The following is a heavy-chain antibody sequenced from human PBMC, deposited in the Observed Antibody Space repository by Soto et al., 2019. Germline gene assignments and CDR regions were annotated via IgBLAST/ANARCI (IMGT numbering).Heavy chain of an antibody. CDR2: INHSGST. Sequence: SETLSLTCAVYGGSFSGYYWSWIRQPPGKGLEWIGEINHSGSTNYNPSLKSRVTISVDTSKNQFSLKLSSVTAADTAVYYCARGAGGRNYDILTGYYMGDWFDPWGQGTLVT. CDR1: GGSFSGYY. CDR3: ARGAGGRNYDILTGYYMGDWFDP. V-gene: IGHV4-34*01. J-gene: IGHJ5*02. D-gene: IGHD3-9*01.